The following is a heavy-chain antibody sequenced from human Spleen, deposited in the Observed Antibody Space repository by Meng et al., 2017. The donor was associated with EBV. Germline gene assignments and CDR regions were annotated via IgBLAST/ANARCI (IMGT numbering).Heavy chain of an antibody. J-gene: IGHJ4*02. Sequence: QVQRKGSGPGLVKPSETLSLTCSVAGASISSSSHFWGWVRQPPGKGLEWIGTFADGGTTYYNPSLQSRVTISVDISKDQFSLNLNSVTAADTAVYFCARGEWGSAWDYWGQGSLVTVSS. CDR3: ARGEWGSAWDY. V-gene: IGHV4-39*07. CDR2: FADGGTT. CDR1: GASISSSSHF. D-gene: IGHD6-19*01.